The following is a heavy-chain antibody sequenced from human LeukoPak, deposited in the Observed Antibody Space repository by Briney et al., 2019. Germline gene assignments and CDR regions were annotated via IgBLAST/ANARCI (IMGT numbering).Heavy chain of an antibody. V-gene: IGHV4-34*01. Sequence: SETLSLTCAVSGGSLSAYYWNWIRQPPGKGLEWIGEINHSGSANYNPSLKSRVTISLDKSENQFSLKLNSMTAADTAVYYCARTGLMNQIRFFQLWGQGTLVTVSS. CDR1: GGSLSAYY. J-gene: IGHJ1*01. CDR2: INHSGSA. D-gene: IGHD3/OR15-3a*01. CDR3: ARTGLMNQIRFFQL.